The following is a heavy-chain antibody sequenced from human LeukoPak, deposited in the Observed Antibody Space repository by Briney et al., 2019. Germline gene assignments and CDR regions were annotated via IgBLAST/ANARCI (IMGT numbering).Heavy chain of an antibody. Sequence: GGSLRLSCAASGFTFRTYGMHWVRQAPGKGLEWVAFTRYDGKNEDYADSVKGRFTISRDNSKNSLYLQMNSLRAEDTAVYYCAKPGYCRGDACDNWFDPWGQGTLVTVSS. J-gene: IGHJ5*02. CDR2: TRYDGKNE. D-gene: IGHD2-15*01. CDR3: AKPGYCRGDACDNWFDP. CDR1: GFTFRTYG. V-gene: IGHV3-30*02.